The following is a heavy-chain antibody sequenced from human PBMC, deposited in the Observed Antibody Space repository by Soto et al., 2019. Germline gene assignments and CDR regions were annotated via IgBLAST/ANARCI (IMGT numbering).Heavy chain of an antibody. D-gene: IGHD3-10*01. Sequence: VGSLRLSCASSVFIFRDYAMYCVRQSPGKWLEWVSVISGSDGTTFYADSVRGRVTSSRDNSRNMVYLQMISLRAEDTAVYYCAKVIGGSESYWGGPHHYYALEVWGQGTTVIVS. CDR2: ISGSDGTT. CDR3: AKVIGGSESYWGGPHHYYALEV. V-gene: IGHV3-23*01. J-gene: IGHJ6*01. CDR1: VFIFRDYA.